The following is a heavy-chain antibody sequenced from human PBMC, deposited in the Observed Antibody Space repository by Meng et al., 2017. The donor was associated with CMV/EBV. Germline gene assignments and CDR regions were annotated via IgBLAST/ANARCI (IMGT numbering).Heavy chain of an antibody. V-gene: IGHV4-30-4*01. J-gene: IGHJ4*02. CDR1: GGPISSGDYY. D-gene: IGHD3-22*01. Sequence: QVQLQESGPGLVKPSQTLSLTCTVSGGPISSGDYYWSWIRQPPGKGLEWIGYIYYSGSTYYNPSLKSRVTISVDTSKNQFSLKLSSVTAADTAVYYCARDRVTYDSSGYSYYFDYWGQGTLVTVSS. CDR3: ARDRVTYDSSGYSYYFDY. CDR2: IYYSGST.